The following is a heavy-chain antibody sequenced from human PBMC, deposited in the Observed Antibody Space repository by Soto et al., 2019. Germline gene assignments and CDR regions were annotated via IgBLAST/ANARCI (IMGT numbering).Heavy chain of an antibody. Sequence: QVHLQESGPGLVKPSETLSLTCTVSGGSVSTGSYYWTWIRQPPGKGLEWIGHIYYSGSTNYNPPLKRRVTLSLDTSRNQFSLKLSSVTAAATAVYYCAREYHPWGQGTLVTVSS. CDR3: AREYHP. CDR1: GGSVSTGSYY. CDR2: IYYSGST. V-gene: IGHV4-61*01. J-gene: IGHJ5*02. D-gene: IGHD2-2*02.